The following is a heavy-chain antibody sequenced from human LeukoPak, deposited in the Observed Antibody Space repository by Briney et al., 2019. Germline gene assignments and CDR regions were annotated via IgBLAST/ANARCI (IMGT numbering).Heavy chain of an antibody. Sequence: SETLSLTCTVSGGSISSYYWSWIRQPPGKGLEWIGYIYYSGSTNYNPSLRSRVTISVDTSKNQFSLKLSSVTAADTAVYYCARGGKKQWLVLDRNWFDPWGQGTLVTVSS. CDR1: GGSISSYY. D-gene: IGHD6-19*01. J-gene: IGHJ5*02. V-gene: IGHV4-59*12. CDR2: IYYSGST. CDR3: ARGGKKQWLVLDRNWFDP.